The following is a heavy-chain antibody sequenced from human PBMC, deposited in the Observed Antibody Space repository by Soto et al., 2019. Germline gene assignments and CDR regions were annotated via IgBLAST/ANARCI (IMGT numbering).Heavy chain of an antibody. V-gene: IGHV3-66*01. Sequence: EVQLVDSGGGLVQPGGSLRLSCAASEFTVSSKYMSWVRQAPGKGLEWVSLIQSGGSTYYAGSVKGRFTISRDNSEKTLFLQMTSLRVEDTAVYCCTRDYVQCSGGRCYGVPMDVWGKGTGVTVSA. D-gene: IGHD2-15*01. CDR2: IQSGGST. CDR3: TRDYVQCSGGRCYGVPMDV. CDR1: EFTVSSKY. J-gene: IGHJ6*04.